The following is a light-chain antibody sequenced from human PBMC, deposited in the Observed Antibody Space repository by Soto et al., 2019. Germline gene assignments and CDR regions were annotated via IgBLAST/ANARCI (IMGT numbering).Light chain of an antibody. CDR1: QSVSSNN. CDR2: GAS. V-gene: IGKV3-20*01. CDR3: QKYGSSPIN. Sequence: EIVLTQSPATLSLSPGEIATLSCSASQSVSSNNLVWYQQKPGQAPRLLIYGASNRATGIPDRFSGSGSGTDFSLTISRLEPEDFTVYYCQKYGSSPINFGQGTRLEIK. J-gene: IGKJ5*01.